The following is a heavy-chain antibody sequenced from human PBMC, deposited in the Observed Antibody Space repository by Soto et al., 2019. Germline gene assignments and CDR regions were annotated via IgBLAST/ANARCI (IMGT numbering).Heavy chain of an antibody. J-gene: IGHJ6*02. CDR2: ISGSGGST. V-gene: IGHV3-23*01. Sequence: EVQLLESGGGLVQSGGSLRLSCAASGFTFSSYAMSWVRQAPGKGLEWVSAISGSGGSTYYADSVKGRFTISRDNSKNTLYLQMNSLRAEDTAVYYCAKLSGYDYPYYYYGMDVWGQGTTVTVSS. D-gene: IGHD5-12*01. CDR1: GFTFSSYA. CDR3: AKLSGYDYPYYYYGMDV.